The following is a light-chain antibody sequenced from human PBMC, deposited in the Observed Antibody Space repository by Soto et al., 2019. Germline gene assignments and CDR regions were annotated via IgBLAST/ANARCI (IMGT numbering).Light chain of an antibody. V-gene: IGKV3-20*01. CDR1: QSVSTNF. CDR2: GAS. Sequence: DIVLTQSPVTLSLSPGEGATLSCRASQSVSTNFFAWYQQKPGQAPRLLIYGASTRATGIPDRFSGSGSGTDFTLTISRLEPEDFAVYYCQQYGRTSWTFGQGTKVDI. J-gene: IGKJ1*01. CDR3: QQYGRTSWT.